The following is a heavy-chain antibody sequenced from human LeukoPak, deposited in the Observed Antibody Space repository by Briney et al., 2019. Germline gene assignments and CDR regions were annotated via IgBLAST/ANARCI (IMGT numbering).Heavy chain of an antibody. D-gene: IGHD3-10*01. V-gene: IGHV4-59*01. CDR1: GGSISSYH. CDR3: ARAYYYGSGSYAFDI. J-gene: IGHJ3*02. CDR2: IYYSGST. Sequence: SETLSLTCTVSGGSISSYHWSWIRQPPGKGLEWIGYIYYSGSTNHNPSLKSRVTISVNTSKNQFSLKLSSVTAADTAVYYCARAYYYGSGSYAFDIWGQGTMVTVSS.